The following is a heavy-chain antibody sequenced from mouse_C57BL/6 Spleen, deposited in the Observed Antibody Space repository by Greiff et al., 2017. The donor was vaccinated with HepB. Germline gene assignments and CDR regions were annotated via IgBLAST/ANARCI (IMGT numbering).Heavy chain of an antibody. Sequence: QVQLQQPGAELVKPGASVKLSCKASGYTFTSYWMQWVKQRPGQGLEWIGEIDPSDSYTNYNQKFKGKATLTVDTSSSTAYMQLSSLTSEDSAVYYCARTGDYYGSSLYYAMDYWGQGTSVTVSS. CDR3: ARTGDYYGSSLYYAMDY. J-gene: IGHJ4*01. V-gene: IGHV1-50*01. CDR1: GYTFTSYW. D-gene: IGHD1-1*01. CDR2: IDPSDSYT.